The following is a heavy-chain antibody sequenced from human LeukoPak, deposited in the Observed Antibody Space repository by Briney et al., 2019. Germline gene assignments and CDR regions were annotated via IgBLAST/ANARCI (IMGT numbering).Heavy chain of an antibody. V-gene: IGHV1-2*02. J-gene: IGHJ4*02. CDR1: GYTFTGYY. D-gene: IGHD6-25*01. CDR2: INPDNGGP. CDR3: ARGSSAWDHFDY. Sequence: ASVTVSCKASGYTFTGYYLHWVRQAPGQGLEWMGWINPDNGGPYYAQKFQGRVIMTRDTSISTAFVEVRRLRSVDTAVYYCARGSSAWDHFDYWGQGTLVTVSS.